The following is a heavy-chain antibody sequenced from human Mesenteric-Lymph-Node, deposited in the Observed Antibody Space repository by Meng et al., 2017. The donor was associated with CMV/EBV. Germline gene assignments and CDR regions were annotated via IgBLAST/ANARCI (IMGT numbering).Heavy chain of an antibody. CDR1: GFDFTTYS. V-gene: IGHV3-49*04. D-gene: IGHD4-11*01. CDR3: TRVDYSNYGMDV. Sequence: GESLKISCAASGFDFTTYSMSWVRQAPGKGLEWVGFIRSKAYGGTTEYAASVKGRFTISRDDSKSIAYLQMNSLKTEDTAVYYCTRVDYSNYGMDVWGQGTTVTVSS. J-gene: IGHJ6*02. CDR2: IRSKAYGGTT.